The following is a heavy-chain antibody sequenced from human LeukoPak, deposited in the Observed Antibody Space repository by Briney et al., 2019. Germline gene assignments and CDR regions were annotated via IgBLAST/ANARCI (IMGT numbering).Heavy chain of an antibody. V-gene: IGHV1-2*02. Sequence: ASVKVSCRASGYTFTAHYIHWVRQAPGQGLEWMGWIDPNSGGTNYAQKFQGSVTMTGDASIATAFMELGRLRSDDTATYYCARDPVPAAMSYYYYYGMDVWGQGTTVTVSS. CDR2: IDPNSGGT. J-gene: IGHJ6*02. CDR3: ARDPVPAAMSYYYYYGMDV. D-gene: IGHD2-2*01. CDR1: GYTFTAHY.